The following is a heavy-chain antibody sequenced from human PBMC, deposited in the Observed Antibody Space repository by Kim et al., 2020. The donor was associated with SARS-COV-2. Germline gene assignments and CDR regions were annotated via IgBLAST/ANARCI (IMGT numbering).Heavy chain of an antibody. D-gene: IGHD3-10*01. Sequence: GGSLRLSCAASGFSFNRHYMHWVRQAPGKGLVWVSRIGPDGSETHYADSVKGRFTISRDNAKNTLFLQMNSLRVEDTAVYFCVRRAGAAGISSQIDYWGQGTLVTVSS. CDR2: IGPDGSET. CDR3: VRRAGAAGISSQIDY. CDR1: GFSFNRHY. V-gene: IGHV3-74*01. J-gene: IGHJ4*02.